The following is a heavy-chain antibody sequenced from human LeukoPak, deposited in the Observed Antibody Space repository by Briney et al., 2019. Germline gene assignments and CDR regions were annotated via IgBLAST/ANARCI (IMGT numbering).Heavy chain of an antibody. CDR2: INYDGSEK. J-gene: IGHJ4*02. Sequence: PGGSLRLSCAASGFTFSNYWMAWVRQAPGRGLEWVANINYDGSEKYYLSSVRGRFTISRDNAKNSLYLQMNSLRVDDTAVFYCARDRGYSTFDYWGQGTLVTVSS. CDR3: ARDRGYSTFDY. V-gene: IGHV3-7*01. CDR1: GFTFSNYW. D-gene: IGHD4-23*01.